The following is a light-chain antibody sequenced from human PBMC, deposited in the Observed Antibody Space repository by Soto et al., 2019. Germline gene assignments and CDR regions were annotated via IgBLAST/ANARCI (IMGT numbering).Light chain of an antibody. CDR1: SSDVGGYSY. V-gene: IGLV2-14*01. J-gene: IGLJ3*02. Sequence: QSALTQPASVSGSPGQSITISCTGTSSDVGGYSYVSWYQQHPGKAPKLMIYEVSNRPSGVSNRFSGSKSGNTASLTISGLQAEDEADYYCSSYTSGSTGVFGGGTKLTVL. CDR2: EVS. CDR3: SSYTSGSTGV.